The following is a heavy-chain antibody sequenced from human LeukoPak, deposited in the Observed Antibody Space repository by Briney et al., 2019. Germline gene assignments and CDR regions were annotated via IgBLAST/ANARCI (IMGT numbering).Heavy chain of an antibody. CDR2: ISSSSSYI. Sequence: PGGSLRLSCAASGFTFSSYSMNWVRQAPGKGLEWVSSISSSSSYIYYADSVKGRFTISRDNSKNTLYLQMNSLRTEDTAVYYCASDELMIVVPTHWGQGTLVTVSS. J-gene: IGHJ1*01. D-gene: IGHD3-22*01. CDR3: ASDELMIVVPTH. CDR1: GFTFSSYS. V-gene: IGHV3-21*01.